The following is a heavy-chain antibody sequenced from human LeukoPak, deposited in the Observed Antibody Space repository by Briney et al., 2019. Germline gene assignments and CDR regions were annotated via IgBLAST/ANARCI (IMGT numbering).Heavy chain of an antibody. J-gene: IGHJ5*02. V-gene: IGHV4-30-2*01. CDR3: VGGLGLAAVGDRFDP. Sequence: SETLSLTCAVSSGSITSDTYSWSWIRQPPGKGLEWIGYIHHSGSTYYNPSLRSRVTISVDKSKNHFSLNLNSVTAADTAVYYCVGGLGLAAVGDRFDPWGQGTLVTVSS. D-gene: IGHD2-21*01. CDR1: SGSITSDTYS. CDR2: IHHSGST.